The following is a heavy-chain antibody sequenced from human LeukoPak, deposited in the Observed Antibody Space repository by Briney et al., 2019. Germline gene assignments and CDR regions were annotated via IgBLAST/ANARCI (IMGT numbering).Heavy chain of an antibody. CDR1: GYTFTSYG. CDR2: ISAYNGNT. J-gene: IGHJ4*02. D-gene: IGHD3-9*01. Sequence: ASVKVSCKASGYTFTSYGISWVRQAPGQGLEWMGWISAYNGNTNYAQKLQGRVTMTTDTSTSTAYMELRSLRSDDTAVYYCARDRYFDWGTPGFDYWGQGTLVTVSS. CDR3: ARDRYFDWGTPGFDY. V-gene: IGHV1-18*01.